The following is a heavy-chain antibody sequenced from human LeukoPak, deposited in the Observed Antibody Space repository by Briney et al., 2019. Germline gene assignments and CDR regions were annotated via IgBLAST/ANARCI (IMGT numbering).Heavy chain of an antibody. CDR3: TRDVMVGTGIALDV. CDR2: IIVGKGNT. Sequence: EASVTVSCKASGYIFTNYDIYWVRQAPGQRLEWMGWIIVGKGNTRYSQKFQGRVIITSDTSASTAYMELSSLRSEDTAVYYCTRDVMVGTGIALDVWGQGTMVTVSS. J-gene: IGHJ3*01. CDR1: GYIFTNYD. V-gene: IGHV1-3*01. D-gene: IGHD4-23*01.